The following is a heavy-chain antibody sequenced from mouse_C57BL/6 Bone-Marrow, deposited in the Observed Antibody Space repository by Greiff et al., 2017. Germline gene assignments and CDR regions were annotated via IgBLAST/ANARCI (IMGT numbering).Heavy chain of an antibody. CDR2: IYPGNSDT. Sequence: EVQLMESGTVLARPGASVTMSCKTSGYTFTSYWMHWVKQRPGQGLDWIGAIYPGNSDTSYNQKFKGKATLTAVTSASTAYMELSSLTTEDSAVYYGTRDDYGGWCAYWGQGTLVTVSA. CDR1: GYTFTSYW. V-gene: IGHV1-5*01. CDR3: TRDDYGGWCAY. D-gene: IGHD2-4*01. J-gene: IGHJ3*01.